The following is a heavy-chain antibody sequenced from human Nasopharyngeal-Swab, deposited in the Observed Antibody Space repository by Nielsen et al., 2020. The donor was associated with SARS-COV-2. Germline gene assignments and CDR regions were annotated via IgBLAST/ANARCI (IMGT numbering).Heavy chain of an antibody. Sequence: GESLKISCAASGFTFRSYWMHWVRRVPGKGLVWVSRINEDGSITNYADSVEGRFTISRDNAKNTLFLHMNSLRAEDTAVYYCGRDLGGRFSTWGQGTLVTVSS. V-gene: IGHV3-74*01. D-gene: IGHD3-16*01. J-gene: IGHJ5*02. CDR3: GRDLGGRFST. CDR2: INEDGSIT. CDR1: GFTFRSYW.